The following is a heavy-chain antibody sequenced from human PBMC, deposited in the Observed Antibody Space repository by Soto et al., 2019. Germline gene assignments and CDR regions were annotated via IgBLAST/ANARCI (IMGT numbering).Heavy chain of an antibody. Sequence: GGSLRLSCAASGFTFRSYWMTWVRQPPGKGLEWVAVIWYDGSNKYYADSVKGRFTISRDNSKNTLYLQMDSLRAEDTAVYYCARAAAGNSPFDYWGQGTLVTVSS. J-gene: IGHJ4*02. CDR1: GFTFRSYW. CDR2: IWYDGSNK. D-gene: IGHD6-13*01. V-gene: IGHV3-33*08. CDR3: ARAAAGNSPFDY.